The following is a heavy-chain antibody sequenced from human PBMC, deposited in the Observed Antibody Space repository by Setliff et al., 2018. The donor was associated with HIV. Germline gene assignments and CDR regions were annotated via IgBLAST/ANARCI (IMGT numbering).Heavy chain of an antibody. Sequence: GGSLRLSCAASGFSFSTIGMHWVRQAPGKGLEWVSFIDSGGKDKIYIDSVQGRFTISRDNSKNTLYLQMDSLRDEDTALYYCTRDLPLIVSSGRGNRWGQGTLVTVS. J-gene: IGHJ5*02. CDR2: IDSGGKDK. V-gene: IGHV3-30*02. CDR3: TRDLPLIVSSGRGNR. D-gene: IGHD1-26*01. CDR1: GFSFSTIG.